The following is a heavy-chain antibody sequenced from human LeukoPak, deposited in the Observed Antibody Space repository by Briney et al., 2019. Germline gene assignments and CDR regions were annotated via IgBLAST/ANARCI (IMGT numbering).Heavy chain of an antibody. J-gene: IGHJ4*02. CDR3: ARDKAPGYPYYDFWSGYYPVEY. Sequence: GGSLRLSCAASGFTFSSYWMSWVRQAPGKGLEWVANIKQDGSEKYYVDSVKGRFTISRDNAKNSLYLQMNSLRAEDTAVYYCARDKAPGYPYYDFWSGYYPVEYWGQGTLVTVSS. CDR2: IKQDGSEK. D-gene: IGHD3-3*01. V-gene: IGHV3-7*01. CDR1: GFTFSSYW.